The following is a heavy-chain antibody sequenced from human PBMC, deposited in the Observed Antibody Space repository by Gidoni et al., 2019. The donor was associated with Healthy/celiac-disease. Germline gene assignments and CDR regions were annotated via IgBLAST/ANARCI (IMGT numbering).Heavy chain of an antibody. D-gene: IGHD3-16*02. CDR2: IIPIFGTA. J-gene: IGHJ4*02. Sequence: QVQLVQSGAEVKKPGSSVKVSCKASGGTFSSYAISWVRQAPGQGLEWMGGIIPIFGTANYAQKFQGRVTITADESTSTAYMELSSLRSEDTAVYYCARSGDGLRLGESSSYGIDYWGQGTLVTVSS. V-gene: IGHV1-69*01. CDR3: ARSGDGLRLGESSSYGIDY. CDR1: GGTFSSYA.